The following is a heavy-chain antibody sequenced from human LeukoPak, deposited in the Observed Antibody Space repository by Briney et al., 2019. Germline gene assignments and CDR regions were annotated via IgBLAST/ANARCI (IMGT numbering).Heavy chain of an antibody. CDR3: ARDSRGSGSYYSDFDF. Sequence: PSETLSPTCTVSGGSISSYYWSWIRQPAGKGLEWIGRIYTSGSTNYNPSLKSRVTMSVDTSKKEFSLKLSSVTAADTAVYHCARDSRGSGSYYSDFDFWGQGTLVTVSS. CDR2: IYTSGST. J-gene: IGHJ4*02. D-gene: IGHD3-10*01. CDR1: GGSISSYY. V-gene: IGHV4-4*07.